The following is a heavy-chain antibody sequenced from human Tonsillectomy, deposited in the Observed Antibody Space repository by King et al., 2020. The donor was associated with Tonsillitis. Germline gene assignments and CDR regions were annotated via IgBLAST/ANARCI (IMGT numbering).Heavy chain of an antibody. CDR2: IDSSSSYT. V-gene: IGHV3-11*06. CDR1: GFTFSDFY. CDR3: ARGVGGNGWFFDL. Sequence: VQLVESGGGLVRPGGSLRLSCAASGFTFSDFYMSWIRQAPGKGLECVSYIDSSSSYTNYADSWKGRFTISRDNAKNSLYLQMNSLRAEDTAVYYCARGVGGNGWFFDLWGRGTLVTVSS. J-gene: IGHJ2*01. D-gene: IGHD2-15*01.